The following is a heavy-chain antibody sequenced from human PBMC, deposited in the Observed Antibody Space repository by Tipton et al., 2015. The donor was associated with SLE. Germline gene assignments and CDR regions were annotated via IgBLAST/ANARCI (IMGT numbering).Heavy chain of an antibody. V-gene: IGHV3-23*01. CDR3: ARARVDWTDDAFAI. J-gene: IGHJ3*02. Sequence: GSLRLSCAASGFHLSSYARHWVRQASGKGMEWVSSITARGCDTYSADAVKGRFTVSRDNSKDTLYLQMNSLRAEDTAVYYCARARVDWTDDAFAIWGQGTMVSVS. CDR2: ITARGCDT. CDR1: GFHLSSYA. D-gene: IGHD1-1*01.